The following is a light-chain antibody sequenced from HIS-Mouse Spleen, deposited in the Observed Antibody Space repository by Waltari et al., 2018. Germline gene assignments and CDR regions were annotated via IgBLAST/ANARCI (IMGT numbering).Light chain of an antibody. CDR2: EVS. V-gene: IGLV2-14*01. CDR3: SSYTSSSTYV. CDR1: RSDAGGYNY. J-gene: IGLJ1*01. Sequence: QSALTHPASVSGSPVQSNTISCTGTRSDAGGYNYVSWYQQHPGKAPKLMIYEVSNRPSGVSNRFSGSKSGNTASLTISGLQAEDEADYYCSSYTSSSTYVFGTGTKVTVL.